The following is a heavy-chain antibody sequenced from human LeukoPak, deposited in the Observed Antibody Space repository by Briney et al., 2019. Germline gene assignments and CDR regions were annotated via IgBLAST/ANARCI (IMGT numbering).Heavy chain of an antibody. V-gene: IGHV3-30*04. CDR2: ISYDGSNK. D-gene: IGHD6-19*01. Sequence: GGSLRLSCAASGFTFSSYAMHWVRQAPGKGLEWVAVISYDGSNKYYADSVKGRFTISRDNSKNTLYLQMNSLRAEDTAVYYCAKDQVVGIAVVPSFDYWGQGTLVTVSS. CDR1: GFTFSSYA. CDR3: AKDQVVGIAVVPSFDY. J-gene: IGHJ4*02.